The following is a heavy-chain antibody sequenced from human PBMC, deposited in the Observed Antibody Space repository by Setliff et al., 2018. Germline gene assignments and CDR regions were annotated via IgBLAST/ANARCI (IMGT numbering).Heavy chain of an antibody. CDR3: ARLWISYESNTYFYPKYFDF. D-gene: IGHD3-22*01. J-gene: IGHJ4*02. CDR2: VYHGGTT. V-gene: IGHV4-59*01. CDR1: GESTSRYF. Sequence: SETLSLTCTVSGESTSRYFWNWIRQPPGKGLEWIGSVYHGGTTNYKPSLKRRVTISEDMSKNQVSLRLNSVTAADTAVYYCARLWISYESNTYFYPKYFDFWGQGTLVTVSS.